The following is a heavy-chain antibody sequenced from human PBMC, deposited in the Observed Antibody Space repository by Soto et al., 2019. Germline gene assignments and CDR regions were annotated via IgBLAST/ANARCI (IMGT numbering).Heavy chain of an antibody. D-gene: IGHD2-21*02. V-gene: IGHV3-23*01. CDR2: ISGSGGST. CDR1: GFTFSSYA. CDR3: AKDRYGYCGGDCYPGAEYFQH. J-gene: IGHJ1*01. Sequence: GGSLRLSCAASGFTFSSYAMSWVRQAPGKGLEWVSAISGSGGSTYYADSVKGRFTISRDNSKNTLDLQMNSLRAEDTAVYYCAKDRYGYCGGDCYPGAEYFQHWGQGTLVTVSS.